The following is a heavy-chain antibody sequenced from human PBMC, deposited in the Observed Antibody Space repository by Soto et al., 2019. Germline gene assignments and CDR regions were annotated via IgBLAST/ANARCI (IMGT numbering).Heavy chain of an antibody. J-gene: IGHJ4*02. D-gene: IGHD6-19*01. CDR3: ARSVAVPGAHIDY. CDR1: GGSISGSY. V-gene: IGHV4-59*01. CDR2: VYYTGST. Sequence: ETLSLTCSVSGGSISGSYWSWIRQSPGKGLEWLGYVYYTGSTNYSPSLRSRVSISVDTSKNEFSLRLSSVTAADTAVYFCARSVAVPGAHIDYWGQGTQVTVSS.